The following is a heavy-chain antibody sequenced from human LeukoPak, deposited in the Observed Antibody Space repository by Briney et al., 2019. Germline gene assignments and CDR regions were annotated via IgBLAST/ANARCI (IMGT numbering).Heavy chain of an antibody. V-gene: IGHV4-38-2*01. Sequence: PSETLSLTCAVSGYSISSGYCWGWIRQPPGKGLEWIGGIYHSGSTYYNPSLKSRVTISVDTSKNQFSLKLSSVTAADTAVYYCARVATTTNPPQRPFDYWGQGTLVTVSS. CDR2: IYHSGST. J-gene: IGHJ4*02. D-gene: IGHD5-12*01. CDR1: GYSISSGYC. CDR3: ARVATTTNPPQRPFDY.